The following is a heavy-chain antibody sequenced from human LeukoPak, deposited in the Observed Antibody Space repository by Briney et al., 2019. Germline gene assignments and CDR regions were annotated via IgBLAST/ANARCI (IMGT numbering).Heavy chain of an antibody. D-gene: IGHD2-15*01. J-gene: IGHJ4*02. V-gene: IGHV4-59*01. CDR1: GGSISSYY. CDR2: IYYGGST. CDR3: ARLLAGCPGGRCRAHFDY. Sequence: SETLSLTCTVSGGSISSYYWSWMRQPPGKGLEWIGYIYYGGSTNYNPSLKSRVSMSVDTSKNHFSLNLSSVTAADTAVYHCARLLAGCPGGRCRAHFDYWGQGTLVTVSS.